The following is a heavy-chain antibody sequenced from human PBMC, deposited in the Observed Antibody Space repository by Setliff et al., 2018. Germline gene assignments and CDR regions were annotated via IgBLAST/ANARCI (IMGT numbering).Heavy chain of an antibody. V-gene: IGHV4-61*09. CDR1: GASISSGGYH. J-gene: IGHJ4*02. CDR2: ISPSGST. Sequence: TLSLTCTVSGASISSGGYHWTWIRQPAGKALEWIGHISPSGSTTYNPSLKSRVTISPDTSKNHFSLKVNSVTAADTALYYCARSPSSGAYWNPRPFYSDYWGQGTLVTVSS. CDR3: ARSPSSGAYWNPRPFYSDY. D-gene: IGHD1-26*01.